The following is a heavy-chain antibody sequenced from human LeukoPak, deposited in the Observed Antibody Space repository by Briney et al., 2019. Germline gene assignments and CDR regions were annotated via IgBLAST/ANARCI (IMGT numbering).Heavy chain of an antibody. J-gene: IGHJ3*01. CDR1: GGSINNYY. V-gene: IGHV4-59*01. CDR3: ARYCDGDCNSSAFDL. Sequence: SETLSLTCIVSGGSINNYYWSWIRQSPGKAPEWIGYIYFSGSTNYNPSLGGRVTMSVDTPKNQFSLKLTSVTAADTAVYYCARYCDGDCNSSAFDLWGQGTVVTVSS. D-gene: IGHD2-21*02. CDR2: IYFSGST.